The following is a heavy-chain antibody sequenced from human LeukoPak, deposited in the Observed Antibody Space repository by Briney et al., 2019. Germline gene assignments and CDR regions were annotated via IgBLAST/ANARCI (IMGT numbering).Heavy chain of an antibody. CDR1: GVSVSSGSYY. V-gene: IGHV4-61*01. CDR3: ARAPGLDG. J-gene: IGHJ4*02. D-gene: IGHD5-12*01. Sequence: SETLSFTCTVSGVSVSSGSYYWSWIRQPPGKGLEWIGYIYYSGSTNYNPSLKSRVTISVDTSKNQFSLKLSSVTAADTAVYYCARAPGLDGWGQGTLVTVSS. CDR2: IYYSGST.